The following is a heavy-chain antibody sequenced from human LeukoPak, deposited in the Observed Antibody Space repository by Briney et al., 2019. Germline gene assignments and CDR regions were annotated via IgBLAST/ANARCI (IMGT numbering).Heavy chain of an antibody. CDR2: ISGSGGST. V-gene: IGHV3-23*01. Sequence: GGSLRLSCAASGFTFSIYAMSWVRQAPGKGLEWVSAISGSGGSTYYADSVKGRFTISRDNSKNTLYLQMNSLRAEDTAVYYCAKDLRGSYGGNFDYWGQGTLVTVSS. CDR1: GFTFSIYA. J-gene: IGHJ4*02. D-gene: IGHD4-23*01. CDR3: AKDLRGSYGGNFDY.